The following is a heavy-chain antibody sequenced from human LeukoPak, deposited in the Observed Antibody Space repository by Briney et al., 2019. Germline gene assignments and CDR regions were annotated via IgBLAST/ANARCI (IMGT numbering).Heavy chain of an antibody. J-gene: IGHJ4*02. D-gene: IGHD3-9*01. CDR2: INPNSGDT. CDR3: ARRYNILTGFPF. V-gene: IGHV1-2*02. CDR1: GYTLTDYY. Sequence: GASVKVSCKASGYTLTDYYVNWVRQAPGQGLEWMGWINPNSGDTNYAETFQGRVTMTRDTSISTAYMELNRLRSDDTAVYYCARRYNILTGFPFWGQGTLVTVSS.